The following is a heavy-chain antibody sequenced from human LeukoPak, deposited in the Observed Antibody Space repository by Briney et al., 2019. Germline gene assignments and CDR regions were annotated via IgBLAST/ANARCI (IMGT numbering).Heavy chain of an antibody. Sequence: PSETLSLTCTVSGGSISSYFWSWIRQPAGKGLEWIGRIYTSGSTNYNPSLKSRVTMSVDTSKNQFSLKLSSVTAADTAVYYCARGFRYCSSSSCYNWFDPWGQGTVVTVSS. CDR3: ARGFRYCSSSSCYNWFDP. J-gene: IGHJ5*02. V-gene: IGHV4-4*07. D-gene: IGHD2-2*01. CDR1: GGSISSYF. CDR2: IYTSGST.